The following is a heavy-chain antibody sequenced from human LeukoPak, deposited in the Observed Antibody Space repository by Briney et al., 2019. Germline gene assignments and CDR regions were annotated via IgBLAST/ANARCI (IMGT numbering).Heavy chain of an antibody. J-gene: IGHJ5*02. CDR2: FDPEEGEK. Sequence: ASVKVSCKVSGYTLSELSMHWVRQAPGKGLEWMGGFDPEEGEKIYAQKFQGRVTRTEDTSTDTAYMELSSLRSEDTAVYFCATERSVSSRSSDNWFDPWGQGTLVIVSS. V-gene: IGHV1-24*01. CDR3: ATERSVSSRSSDNWFDP. D-gene: IGHD6-6*01. CDR1: GYTLSELS.